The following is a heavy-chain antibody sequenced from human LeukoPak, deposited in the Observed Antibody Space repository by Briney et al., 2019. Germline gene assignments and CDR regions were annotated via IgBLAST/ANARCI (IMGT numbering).Heavy chain of an antibody. CDR3: ARTVVVVAATISDYFDY. Sequence: ASVKVPCKASGYTFTSYGISWVRQAPGQGLEWMGWISAYNGNTNYAQKLQGRVTMTTDTSTSTAYMELRSLRSDDTAVYYCARTVVVVAATISDYFDYWGQGTLVTVSS. CDR2: ISAYNGNT. V-gene: IGHV1-18*01. D-gene: IGHD2-15*01. J-gene: IGHJ4*02. CDR1: GYTFTSYG.